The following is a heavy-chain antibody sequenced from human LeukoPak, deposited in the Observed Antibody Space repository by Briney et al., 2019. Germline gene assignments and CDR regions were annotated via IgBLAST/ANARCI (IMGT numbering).Heavy chain of an antibody. CDR3: ARVSGIRASSGYNY. CDR1: GFNIRDHY. V-gene: IGHV3-21*01. Sequence: GGSLRLSCAASGFNIRDHYKDWIRQAPGKGLEWVSSISSSSSYIYYADSVKGRFTISRDNAKNSLYLQMNSLRAEDTAVYYCARVSGIRASSGYNYWGQGTLVTVSS. D-gene: IGHD3-22*01. CDR2: ISSSSSYI. J-gene: IGHJ4*02.